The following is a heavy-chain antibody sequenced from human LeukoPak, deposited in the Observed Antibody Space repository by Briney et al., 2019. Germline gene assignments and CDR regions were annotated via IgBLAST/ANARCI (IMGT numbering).Heavy chain of an antibody. D-gene: IGHD3-22*01. J-gene: IGHJ3*02. CDR1: GFTFSSYA. V-gene: IGHV3-30-3*01. CDR3: ARVYYDSSGYLEGDAFDI. CDR2: ISYDGSNK. Sequence: GRSLRLSCAASGFTFSSYAMHWVRQAPGKGLEWVAVISYDGSNKYYADSVKGRFTISRDNSKNTLYLQMNSLRAEDTAVYYCARVYYDSSGYLEGDAFDIWGQGTMVTVSS.